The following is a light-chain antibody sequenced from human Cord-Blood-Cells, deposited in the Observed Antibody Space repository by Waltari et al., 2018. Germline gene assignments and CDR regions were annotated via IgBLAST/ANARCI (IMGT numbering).Light chain of an antibody. Sequence: QSALNQPAPVSGPPGQSSTISCNRTSRDVGSYHLVPWYQQHPVKSPTPIIYDGSKRPSGFSKRFSVSKSGNTASLTMSGLQAEDEADYYCCSYAGSSAWVFGGGTKLTVL. CDR3: CSYAGSSAWV. CDR2: DGS. J-gene: IGLJ3*02. CDR1: SRDVGSYHL. V-gene: IGLV2-23*01.